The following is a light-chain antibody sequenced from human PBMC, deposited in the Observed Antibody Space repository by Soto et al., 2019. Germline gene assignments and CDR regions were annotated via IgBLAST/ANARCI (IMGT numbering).Light chain of an antibody. V-gene: IGLV3-10*01. Sequence: SSELTQPPSVSVSPGQTARITCSGDALPKKFASWYQQKSGQAPVLVIYDDTKRPSGIPERFSGSSSGTMATLTINGAQVEDEGDYYCWSTDSASHIWVFGGGTKLTVL. CDR1: ALPKKF. CDR2: DDT. J-gene: IGLJ3*02. CDR3: WSTDSASHIWV.